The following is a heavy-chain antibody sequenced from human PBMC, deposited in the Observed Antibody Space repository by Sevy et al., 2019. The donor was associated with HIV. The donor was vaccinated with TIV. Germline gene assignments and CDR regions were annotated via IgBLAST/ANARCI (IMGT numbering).Heavy chain of an antibody. CDR2: MNPNSGDT. V-gene: IGHV1-8*01. CDR3: ARIYTSGSFDY. D-gene: IGHD3-10*01. J-gene: IGHJ4*02. CDR1: GYTFASYD. Sequence: ASVKVSCKASGYTFASYDINWVRQATGRGLEWMGWMNPNSGDTGYAQRFHDRITMTRNTATSTAYMELSRLTYEDTAVYFCARIYTSGSFDYWGQGALVTVSS.